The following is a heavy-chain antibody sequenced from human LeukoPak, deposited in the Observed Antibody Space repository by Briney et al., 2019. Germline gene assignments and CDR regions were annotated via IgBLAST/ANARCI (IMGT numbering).Heavy chain of an antibody. CDR3: AREGGRGISSSDYFDY. D-gene: IGHD3-16*01. CDR2: IYSGGST. Sequence: GVSLRLSFAASGFPVSSNYMSWVRPAPGKGLEWVSVIYSGGSTYYADSVKGRFTISRDNSKNTLYLQMNSLRAEDTSVYYCAREGGRGISSSDYFDYWGQGTLVTVSS. CDR1: GFPVSSNY. V-gene: IGHV3-66*01. J-gene: IGHJ4*02.